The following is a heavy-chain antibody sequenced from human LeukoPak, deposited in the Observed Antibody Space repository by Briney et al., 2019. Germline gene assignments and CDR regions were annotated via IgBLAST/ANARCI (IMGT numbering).Heavy chain of an antibody. J-gene: IGHJ4*02. CDR2: IWYDGSNK. Sequence: PGGSLRLSCAASGFTFSSYGMHWVRQAPGKGLEWVAVIWYDGSNKYYADSVKGRFTISRDNSKNTLYLQMNSLGAEDTAVYYCARGYDYVWGSYGFDYWGQGTLVTVSS. CDR3: ARGYDYVWGSYGFDY. CDR1: GFTFSSYG. V-gene: IGHV3-33*01. D-gene: IGHD3-16*01.